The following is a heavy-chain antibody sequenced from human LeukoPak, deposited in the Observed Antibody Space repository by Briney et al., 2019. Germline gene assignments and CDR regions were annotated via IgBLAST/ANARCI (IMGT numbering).Heavy chain of an antibody. D-gene: IGHD2/OR15-2a*01. V-gene: IGHV3-23*01. CDR1: GFSFSSNT. J-gene: IGHJ4*02. CDR2: TSNNGGGT. Sequence: PGGSLRLSCAGSGFSFSSNTMSWVRQAPGRGLEWVSATSNNGGGTYYADSLKGRFTISRDNSKSTLYLHMDSLRAEDTAVYYCARDEDTSALSEYWGQGTLVTVSS. CDR3: ARDEDTSALSEY.